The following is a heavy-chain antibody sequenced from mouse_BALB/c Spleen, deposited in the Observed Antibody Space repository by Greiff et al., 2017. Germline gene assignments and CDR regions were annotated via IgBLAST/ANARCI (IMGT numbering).Heavy chain of an antibody. CDR2: ISYSGST. CDR1: GYSITSDYA. CDR3: ARETTVAPYYAMDY. J-gene: IGHJ4*01. Sequence: EVQLVESGPGLVKPSQSLSLTCTVTGYSITSDYAWNWIRQFPGNKLEWMGYISYSGSTSYNPSLKSRISITRDTSKNQFFLQLNSVTTEDTATYYCARETTVAPYYAMDYWGQGTSVTVSS. V-gene: IGHV3-2*02. D-gene: IGHD1-1*01.